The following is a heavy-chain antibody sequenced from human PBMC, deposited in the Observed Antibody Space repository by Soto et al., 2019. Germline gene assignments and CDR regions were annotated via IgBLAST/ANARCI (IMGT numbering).Heavy chain of an antibody. Sequence: QVQLVESGGGVVQPGRSLTLSCAASGFTFSSYAMHWVRQAPGKGLAWVAVISYDGSNKYYIDSVKGRFTISRDNSKNTLYLQMNSLRAEDTSLYYCASVHGGHDYGAFDYWGRGTLVTVSS. D-gene: IGHD4-17*01. CDR3: ASVHGGHDYGAFDY. J-gene: IGHJ4*02. V-gene: IGHV3-30*03. CDR2: ISYDGSNK. CDR1: GFTFSSYA.